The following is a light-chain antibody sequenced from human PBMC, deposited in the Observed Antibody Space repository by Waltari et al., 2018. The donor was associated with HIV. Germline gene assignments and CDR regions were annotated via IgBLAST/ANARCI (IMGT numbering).Light chain of an antibody. CDR2: DVN. V-gene: IGLV2-14*03. CDR3: ASYTVSGSLV. CDR1: SSDVGGYNH. Sequence: QSALTQPPYVSGFPGQSIAIACTGSSSDVGGYNHVSWYQKPPGKAPKLILYDVNYRPSGVSYRFSGSKSGNSASLTISGLQVDDEADYFCASYTVSGSLVFGGPTTLTVL. J-gene: IGLJ3*02.